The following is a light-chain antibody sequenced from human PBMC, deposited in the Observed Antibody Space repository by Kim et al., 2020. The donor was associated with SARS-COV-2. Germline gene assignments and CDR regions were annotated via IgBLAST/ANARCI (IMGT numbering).Light chain of an antibody. CDR1: SSDVGCYNY. Sequence: GQSITISCPGTSSDVGCYNYVSWYQQHPGKAPKLMIYDVSNRPSGVSNRFSGSKSGNTASLTISGLQAEDEADYYCSSYTSSSTWVFGGGTRLTVL. CDR2: DVS. J-gene: IGLJ3*02. V-gene: IGLV2-14*03. CDR3: SSYTSSSTWV.